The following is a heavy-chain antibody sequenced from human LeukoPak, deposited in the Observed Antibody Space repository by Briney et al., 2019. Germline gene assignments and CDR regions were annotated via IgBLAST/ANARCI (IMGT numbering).Heavy chain of an antibody. V-gene: IGHV3-23*01. J-gene: IGHJ4*02. CDR3: AKLRDFWSGYLDY. CDR2: ISGSGGST. D-gene: IGHD3-3*01. CDR1: GFTFSSYA. Sequence: WGSLRLSCAASGFTFSSYAMTGVRQAPGKGLEWVSAISGSGGSTYYADSVKGRFTISRDNSKNTLYLQMNSLRAEDTAVYYCAKLRDFWSGYLDYWGQGTLVTISS.